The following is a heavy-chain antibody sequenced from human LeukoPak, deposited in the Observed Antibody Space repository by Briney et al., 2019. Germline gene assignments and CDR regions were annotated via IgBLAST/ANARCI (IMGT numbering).Heavy chain of an antibody. CDR1: GFTFSSAW. D-gene: IGHD2-15*01. CDR3: TTEGYCSGDNCYSYDN. Sequence: GGSLRLSCAASGFTFSSAWMSWVRQAPGKGLEWAGRIKSKTDGGTIDYAAPVKGRFTISRDDSKNTLYLQMNSLKTEDTGVYYCTTEGYCSGDNCYSYDNWGQGTLVTVSS. J-gene: IGHJ4*02. CDR2: IKSKTDGGTI. V-gene: IGHV3-15*01.